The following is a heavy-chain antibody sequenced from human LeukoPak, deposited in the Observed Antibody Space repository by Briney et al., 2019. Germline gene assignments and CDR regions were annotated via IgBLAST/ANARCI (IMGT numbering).Heavy chain of an antibody. Sequence: RGESLKISCKGSGYSFTSYWIGWVRQMPGKGLEWMGIIYPGDSDTRYSPSFQGQVTISADKSISTAYLQWSSLKASDTAMYYCARQILPGRLQFPFDYWGQGTLVTVSS. J-gene: IGHJ4*02. CDR1: GYSFTSYW. CDR3: ARQILPGRLQFPFDY. D-gene: IGHD5-24*01. CDR2: IYPGDSDT. V-gene: IGHV5-51*01.